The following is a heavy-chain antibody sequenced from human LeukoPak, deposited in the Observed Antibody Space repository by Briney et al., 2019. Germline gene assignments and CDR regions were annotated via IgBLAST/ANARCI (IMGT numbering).Heavy chain of an antibody. CDR1: GFTFSSYG. V-gene: IGHV3-30*03. CDR2: ISYDGSNK. J-gene: IGHJ3*02. CDR3: ARGKLGSFDI. D-gene: IGHD3-10*01. Sequence: GRSLRLSCAASGFTFSSYGMHWVRQAPGKGLEWVAVISYDGSNKYYADSVKGRFTISRDNSKNTLYLQMNSLRVEDTAVYYCARGKLGSFDIWGQGTLVTVSS.